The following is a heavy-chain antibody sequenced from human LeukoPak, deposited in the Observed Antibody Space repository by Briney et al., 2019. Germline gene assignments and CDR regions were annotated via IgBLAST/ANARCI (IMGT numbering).Heavy chain of an antibody. CDR3: AKGGNYYPFDY. CDR1: GFTFSSYA. D-gene: IGHD1-26*01. J-gene: IGHJ4*02. V-gene: IGHV3-23*01. CDR2: ISGGGGST. Sequence: GGSLRLSCVASGFTFSSYAMSRVRQAPGKGLEWVSGISGGGGSTDYADSVKGRFTISRDNSKNTLYLHMNNLRAEDTAVYYCAKGGNYYPFDYWGQGTLVTVSS.